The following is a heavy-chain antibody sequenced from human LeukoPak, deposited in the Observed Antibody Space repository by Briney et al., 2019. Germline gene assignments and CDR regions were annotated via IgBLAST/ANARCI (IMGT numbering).Heavy chain of an antibody. V-gene: IGHV4-39*01. CDR2: IYYTGST. CDR1: GASISGGTYY. Sequence: SETLSLTCSVSGASISGGTYYWGWIRQPPGKGLEWIGSIYYTGSTYDNPSLKSRVTISVDTSRNQFSLKLSSVTVADTAVYYCARRGGSGRAFDYWGQGTLVTVSS. D-gene: IGHD1-26*01. CDR3: ARRGGSGRAFDY. J-gene: IGHJ4*02.